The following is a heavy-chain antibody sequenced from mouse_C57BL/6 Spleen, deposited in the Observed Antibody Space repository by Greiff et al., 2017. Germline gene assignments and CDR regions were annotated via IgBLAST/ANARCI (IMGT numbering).Heavy chain of an antibody. V-gene: IGHV1-26*01. Sequence: EVKLQQSGPELVKPGASVKISCKASGYTFTDYYMNWVKQSHGKSLEWIGDINPNNGGTSYHQKLTGQATLTVDKSYSAAYMELRSLTSEDAAVYYCARVYYGNYGAMDYWGQGTSVTVSS. CDR1: GYTFTDYY. CDR3: ARVYYGNYGAMDY. D-gene: IGHD2-1*01. CDR2: INPNNGGT. J-gene: IGHJ4*01.